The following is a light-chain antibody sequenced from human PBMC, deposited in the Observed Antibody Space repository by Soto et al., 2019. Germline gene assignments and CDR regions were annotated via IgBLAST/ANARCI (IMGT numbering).Light chain of an antibody. Sequence: EIVLTQSSAPLSLSPGERATLSCRASQSVSSNALAWYQQKPGQAPRLLLYGVSSRATGIPDRFSGSGSGTDFTLTISSLEPEDFAVYYCQQRSKWPLTFGGGTKVEIK. J-gene: IGKJ4*01. CDR3: QQRSKWPLT. CDR2: GVS. V-gene: IGKV3-11*01. CDR1: QSVSSN.